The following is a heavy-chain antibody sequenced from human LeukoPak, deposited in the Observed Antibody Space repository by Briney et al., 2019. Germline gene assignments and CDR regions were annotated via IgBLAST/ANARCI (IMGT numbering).Heavy chain of an antibody. Sequence: GGSLRLSCAASGLTFSTSGMHWVRQSPGEGLEWVAFIRSDGSNKYYADSVKGRFIISRDNSKNMVYLQMDSLRGEDTAVYYCARDKGNTCIDNWGQGTLITVSS. CDR3: ARDKGNTCIDN. CDR2: IRSDGSNK. D-gene: IGHD1/OR15-1a*01. J-gene: IGHJ4*02. V-gene: IGHV3-30*02. CDR1: GLTFSTSG.